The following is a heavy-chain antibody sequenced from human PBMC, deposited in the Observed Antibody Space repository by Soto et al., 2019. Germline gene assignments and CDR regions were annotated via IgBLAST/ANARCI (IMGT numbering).Heavy chain of an antibody. D-gene: IGHD1-26*01. CDR1: GYTFTGHY. Sequence: ASVKVSCKASGYTFTGHYIHWVRQAPEQGPEWMGEIGPETGATRYAQKFQGRVTMTRDMSITTVYMELNNLSPDNTAVYYCGRGRSGQIVVFYWGQGTPVTVSS. CDR3: GRGRSGQIVVFY. CDR2: IGPETGAT. V-gene: IGHV1-2*02. J-gene: IGHJ4*02.